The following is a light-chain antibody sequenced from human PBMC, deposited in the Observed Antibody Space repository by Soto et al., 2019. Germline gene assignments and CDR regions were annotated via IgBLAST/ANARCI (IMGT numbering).Light chain of an antibody. V-gene: IGKV3-15*01. CDR1: QSVSSD. CDR2: GAS. Sequence: EIVMTRSPATLSVSPGEGATLSCRASQSVSSDLAWYHQKPGQAPRLLIYGASTRATGIPARFSGSGSGTDFTLTISRLEPEDFAVYYCHQYGSSPLTFGGGTKVDIK. J-gene: IGKJ4*01. CDR3: HQYGSSPLT.